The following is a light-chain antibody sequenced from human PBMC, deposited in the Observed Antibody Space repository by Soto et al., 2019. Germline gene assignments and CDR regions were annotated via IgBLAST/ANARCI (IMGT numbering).Light chain of an antibody. V-gene: IGLV2-14*01. J-gene: IGLJ2*01. CDR2: EVS. CDR1: NSDIGGDDF. Sequence: QSALTQPASVSGSLGQSITISCTGSNSDIGGDDFVSWYQQHPGRVPRLMIFEVSHRPSGVSYRFSGSKSANTASLTISGLQPEDEADYYCSSYTSANTLVFGGGTQLTVL. CDR3: SSYTSANTLV.